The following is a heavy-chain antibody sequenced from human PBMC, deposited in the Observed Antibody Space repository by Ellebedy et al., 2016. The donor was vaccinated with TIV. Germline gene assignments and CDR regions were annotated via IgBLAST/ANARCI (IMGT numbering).Heavy chain of an antibody. CDR2: IWNDGSNK. V-gene: IGHV3-33*01. D-gene: IGHD2-2*01. J-gene: IGHJ4*02. CDR1: GFTFSSYG. Sequence: GESLKISXAASGFTFSSYGMHWVRQAPGKGLEWVAAIWNDGSNKYYADSVKGRFSISRDNSENTLYLQMNSLRAEDTAVYYCAREVVHSGNFDSWGQGTLVTVS. CDR3: AREVVHSGNFDS.